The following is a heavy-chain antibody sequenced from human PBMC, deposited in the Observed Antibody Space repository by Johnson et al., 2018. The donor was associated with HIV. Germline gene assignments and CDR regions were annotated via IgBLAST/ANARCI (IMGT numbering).Heavy chain of an antibody. V-gene: IGHV3-33*01. Sequence: QVTLVESGGGVVQPGRSLRLSCAASGFTFSNYGMHWVRQAPGKGLEWVAFIWYDGTNKYYADSVKGRFTISRDNSKNTLDLQMNSLRVEDAAVYYCATSTASDAFDIWGQGTIVTVSS. CDR3: ATSTASDAFDI. CDR1: GFTFSNYG. D-gene: IGHD1-1*01. J-gene: IGHJ3*02. CDR2: IWYDGTNK.